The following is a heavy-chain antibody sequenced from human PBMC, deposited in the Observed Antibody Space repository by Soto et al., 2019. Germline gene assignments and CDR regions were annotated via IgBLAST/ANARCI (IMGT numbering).Heavy chain of an antibody. Sequence: VQLVESGGGLVQPGGPLRLPGPASGLPLINYAMHWVREHTAKGLEGVTGIGAAGYTYYPGSVRGRFTISRKNAKNSLYLQMNSLRAGDTAVYYCAAGGVTSVAQFDYWGQGTLVTVSS. CDR1: GLPLINYA. CDR3: AAGGVTSVAQFDY. D-gene: IGHD3-16*01. J-gene: IGHJ4*02. V-gene: IGHV3-13*01. CDR2: IGAAGYT.